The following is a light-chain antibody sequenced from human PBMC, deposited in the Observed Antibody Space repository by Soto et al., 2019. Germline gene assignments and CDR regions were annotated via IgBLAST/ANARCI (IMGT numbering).Light chain of an antibody. CDR1: QSVSTN. V-gene: IGKV3-15*01. J-gene: IGKJ4*01. CDR3: QQYHNWPST. CDR2: GAS. Sequence: IVMTQSPATLSVSPGERATLSCWASQSVSTNLAWYLQKPGQAPRLIIYGASTRATGIPARFSGSGSGPEFTLTISSLQSEDFAVYYCQQYHNWPSTFGGRTRVEIK.